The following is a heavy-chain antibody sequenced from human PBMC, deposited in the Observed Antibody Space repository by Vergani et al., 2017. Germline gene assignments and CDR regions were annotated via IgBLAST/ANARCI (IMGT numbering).Heavy chain of an antibody. CDR1: GFTFTNFA. D-gene: IGHD6-19*01. J-gene: IGHJ4*02. Sequence: EVQLLESGGGLVQPGGSLRLSCAASGFTFTNFAMTWVRQAPGEGLEWVSGISGSGGFTYYADSVKGRFTISRDNSKNTLFLQMNSLRPEDTAVYYCARDTVTGSRYFDYWGQGTLVTVSS. V-gene: IGHV3-23*01. CDR2: ISGSGGFT. CDR3: ARDTVTGSRYFDY.